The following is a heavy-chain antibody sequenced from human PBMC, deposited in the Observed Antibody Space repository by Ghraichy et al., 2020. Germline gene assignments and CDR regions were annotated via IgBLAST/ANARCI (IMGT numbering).Heavy chain of an antibody. V-gene: IGHV1-3*01. D-gene: IGHD2-2*01. CDR2: ISAANGNA. Sequence: ASVKVSCKASGYTFTSYAMHWVRQAPGQRLEWMGWISAANGNAKYSQKFQGRVTITRDTSASTGYMEVSSLRSEDTAVYYCARAPSGNQLLRWLDPWGQGTLVTVSS. J-gene: IGHJ5*02. CDR1: GYTFTSYA. CDR3: ARAPSGNQLLRWLDP.